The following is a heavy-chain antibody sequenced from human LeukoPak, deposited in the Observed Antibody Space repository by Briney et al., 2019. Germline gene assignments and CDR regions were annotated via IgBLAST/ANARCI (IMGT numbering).Heavy chain of an antibody. J-gene: IGHJ6*02. D-gene: IGHD2-21*02. Sequence: PSETLSLTCAAYGGSFSGYYWSWIRQPPGKGLEWIGEVNHSGSTNYNPSLKSRVTISVDTSKNQFSLKLSSVTAADTAVYYCARGYDCGGDCSYLYGMDVWGQGTTVTVSS. CDR2: VNHSGST. CDR1: GGSFSGYY. V-gene: IGHV4-34*01. CDR3: ARGYDCGGDCSYLYGMDV.